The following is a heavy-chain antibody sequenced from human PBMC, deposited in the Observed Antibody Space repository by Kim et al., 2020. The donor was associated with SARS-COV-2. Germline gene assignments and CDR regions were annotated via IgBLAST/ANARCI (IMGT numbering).Heavy chain of an antibody. V-gene: IGHV1-69*13. CDR3: ARSSHAHYYYYYGMDV. J-gene: IGHJ6*02. D-gene: IGHD2-2*01. Sequence: SVKVSCKASGGTFSSYAISWVRQAPGQGLEWMGGIIPIFGTANYAQKFQGRVTITADESTSTAYMELSSLRSEDTAVYYCARSSHAHYYYYYGMDVWGQGTTVTVSS. CDR2: IIPIFGTA. CDR1: GGTFSSYA.